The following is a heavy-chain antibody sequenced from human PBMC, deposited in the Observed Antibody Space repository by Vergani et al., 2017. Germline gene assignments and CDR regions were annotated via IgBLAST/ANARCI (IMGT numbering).Heavy chain of an antibody. CDR3: ARRSGGYYSGGKVHPLRTAFDV. J-gene: IGHJ3*01. D-gene: IGHD2-15*01. Sequence: QVQLQASGPGRVKPSPTLSLTCTMSGRSISAGYYFWSWIRQPAGKGLEWLGHISASGNASHSPSLKTRVSMSVDTSKIQFSLTVTSVTAADTAIYFCARRSGGYYSGGKVHPLRTAFDVWGHGTVVTVSS. V-gene: IGHV4-61*02. CDR1: GRSISAGYYF. CDR2: ISASGNA.